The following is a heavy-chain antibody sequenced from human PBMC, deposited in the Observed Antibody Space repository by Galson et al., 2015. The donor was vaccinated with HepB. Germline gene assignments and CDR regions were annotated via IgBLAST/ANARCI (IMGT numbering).Heavy chain of an antibody. CDR2: ISYDGSNK. J-gene: IGHJ4*02. D-gene: IGHD1-1*01. CDR3: ARELGQRDDY. Sequence: SLRLSCAASGFTFSSYAMHWVRQAPGKGLEWVALISYDGSNKYYADSVKGQFTISRDNSKNTLYLQMNSLRAEDTAVYYCARELGQRDDYWGQGTLVTVSS. V-gene: IGHV3-30*04. CDR1: GFTFSSYA.